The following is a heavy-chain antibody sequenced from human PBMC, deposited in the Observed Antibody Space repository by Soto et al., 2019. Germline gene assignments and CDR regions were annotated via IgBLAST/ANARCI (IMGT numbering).Heavy chain of an antibody. CDR3: VREGDYSDNNGYPLFDY. V-gene: IGHV4-4*07. CDR2: IFGSGET. CDR1: GASMRNYY. Sequence: QVQLQESGPGLLKPSETLSLTCTVSGASMRNYYWSWIRQPAGKGLEWIGRIFGSGETYYNPSLKGRIILSVGLSKSQFSLELTSVTAADTAVYFCVREGDYSDNNGYPLFDYWGQGTLVTVSP. J-gene: IGHJ4*02. D-gene: IGHD3-22*01.